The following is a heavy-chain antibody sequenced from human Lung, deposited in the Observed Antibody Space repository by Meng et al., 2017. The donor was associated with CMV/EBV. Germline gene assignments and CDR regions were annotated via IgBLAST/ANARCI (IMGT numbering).Heavy chain of an antibody. CDR3: AKVVVPAAQGGGNWFDP. D-gene: IGHD2-2*01. Sequence: SXVASGFTFSSYGMHWVRQAPGKGLEWVAFIRFDGSNKYYADSVKGRFTISRDNSKNTLYLPLNSLRPEDTAVYYCAKVVVPAAQGGGNWFDPWGQGXLVTVSS. CDR1: GFTFSSYG. V-gene: IGHV3-30*02. J-gene: IGHJ5*02. CDR2: IRFDGSNK.